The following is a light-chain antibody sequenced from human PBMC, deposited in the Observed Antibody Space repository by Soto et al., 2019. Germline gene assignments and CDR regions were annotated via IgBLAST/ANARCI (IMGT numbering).Light chain of an antibody. V-gene: IGLV1-44*01. CDR1: TSNIDSNT. Sequence: QSVLTQPPSASGTPGQRVTISCSGSTSNIDSNTVNWYQQLPGTAPKLLISSLNQRPSGVPDRFSGSKSGSSASLAISGLQSDEEEDYYCAAWDDRLNGWVFGGGTKVTVL. CDR3: AAWDDRLNGWV. CDR2: SLN. J-gene: IGLJ3*02.